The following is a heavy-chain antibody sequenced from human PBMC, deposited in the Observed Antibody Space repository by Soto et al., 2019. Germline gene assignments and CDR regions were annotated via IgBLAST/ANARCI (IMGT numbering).Heavy chain of an antibody. D-gene: IGHD6-13*01. J-gene: IGHJ6*03. CDR3: AKDKPLIAAAGYDYYYYYMDV. CDR1: GFTFSSYG. CDR2: ISYDGSNK. Sequence: QVQLVESGGGVVQPGRSLRLSCAASGFTFSSYGMHWVRQAPGKGLEWVAVISYDGSNKYYADSVKGRFTISRDNSKNTLYLQMNSLRAEDTAVYYCAKDKPLIAAAGYDYYYYYMDVWGKGTTVTVS. V-gene: IGHV3-30*18.